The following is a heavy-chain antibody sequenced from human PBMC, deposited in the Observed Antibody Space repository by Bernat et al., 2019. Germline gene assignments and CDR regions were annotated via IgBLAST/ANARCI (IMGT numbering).Heavy chain of an antibody. D-gene: IGHD7-27*01. CDR1: GFTFGDYA. CDR3: TRFELQLGAPSYYGMDV. CDR2: IRSKPYGGTT. Sequence: EVQLVESGGGLVQPGRSLRLSCTASGFTFGDYAMSWVRQAPGKGLEWVGFIRSKPYGGTTEYAASVKGRFTISIDDSKSIGYLQMNSLKTEDTAVYYCTRFELQLGAPSYYGMDVWGQGTTVTVSS. J-gene: IGHJ6*02. V-gene: IGHV3-49*04.